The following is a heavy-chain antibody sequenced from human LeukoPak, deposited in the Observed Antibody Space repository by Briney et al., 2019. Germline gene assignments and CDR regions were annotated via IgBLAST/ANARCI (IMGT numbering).Heavy chain of an antibody. V-gene: IGHV1-69*04. CDR3: ARDKRDSSGYYYFDY. Sequence: EASVKVSCKASGGTFSSYTISWVRQAPGQGLEWMGRIIPILGIANYAQKFQGRGTITADKSTSTAYMELSSLRSEDTAVYYCARDKRDSSGYYYFDYWGQGTLVTVSS. CDR2: IIPILGIA. D-gene: IGHD3-22*01. J-gene: IGHJ4*02. CDR1: GGTFSSYT.